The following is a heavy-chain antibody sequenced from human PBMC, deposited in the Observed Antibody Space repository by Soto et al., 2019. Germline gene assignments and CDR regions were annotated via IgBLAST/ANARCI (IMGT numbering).Heavy chain of an antibody. CDR1: GFTFSTYA. Sequence: EVHLVESGGGLVHPGGSLTLSCSVSGFTFSTYAMHWVRQAPGKGLEYVSAISNNGGSTYYADSVTGRFIISRDNSMNTLYLQMSSLRVDDTAVYFCIKGGGVNYYTQYAFDFWGQGTMVTVSS. V-gene: IGHV3-64D*06. J-gene: IGHJ3*01. CDR2: ISNNGGST. CDR3: IKGGGVNYYTQYAFDF. D-gene: IGHD1-26*01.